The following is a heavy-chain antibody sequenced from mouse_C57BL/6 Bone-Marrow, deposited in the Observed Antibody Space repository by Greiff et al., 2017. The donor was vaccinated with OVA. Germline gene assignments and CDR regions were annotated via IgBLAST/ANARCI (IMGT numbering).Heavy chain of an antibody. D-gene: IGHD1-1*01. CDR1: GYTFTSYW. CDR2: IDPSDSYT. V-gene: IGHV1-59*01. Sequence: QVQLQQSGAELVRPGTSVKLSCKASGYTFTSYWMHWVKQRPGQGLEWIGVIDPSDSYTNYNQKFKGKATLTVDTSSSTAYMQLSSLTSEDSAVYYCARRVLLQDYWGQGTTLTVSS. CDR3: ARRVLLQDY. J-gene: IGHJ2*01.